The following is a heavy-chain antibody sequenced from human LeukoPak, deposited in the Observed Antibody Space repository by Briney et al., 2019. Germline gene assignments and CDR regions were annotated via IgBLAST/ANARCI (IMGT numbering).Heavy chain of an antibody. J-gene: IGHJ6*02. D-gene: IGHD5-18*01. CDR3: AKVGGYSYGSLYYYYYGMDV. CDR1: GFTFSSYG. CDR2: ISYDGSNK. V-gene: IGHV3-30*18. Sequence: GGSLRLSCAASGFTFSSYGMHWVRQAPGEGLEWVAVISYDGSNKYYADSVKGRFIISRDNSKNTLYLQMNSLRAEDTAVYYCAKVGGYSYGSLYYYYYGMDVWGQGTTVTVSS.